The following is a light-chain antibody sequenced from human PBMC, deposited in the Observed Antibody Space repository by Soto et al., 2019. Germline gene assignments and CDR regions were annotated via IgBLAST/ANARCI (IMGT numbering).Light chain of an antibody. Sequence: IVLTQCPASLSLSPGERATLSCRASQNVXYFFAWYREKPGQAPRFLXANTYHRATGCPARLSGSGSVTEFTLPISSLHPYYFANYYFQHYKSDSEAFGQGTKVDIK. CDR2: NTY. J-gene: IGKJ1*01. CDR1: QNVXYF. CDR3: QHYKSDSEA. V-gene: IGKV3-11*01.